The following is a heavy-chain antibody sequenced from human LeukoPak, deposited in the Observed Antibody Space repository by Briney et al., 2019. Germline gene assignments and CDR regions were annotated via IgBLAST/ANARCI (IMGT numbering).Heavy chain of an antibody. V-gene: IGHV3-53*01. Sequence: GGSLRLSCAASGFTVSTNYMNWVRQAPGKGLEWVSGLSNSGGSTYYADSVKGRFTISRDNSKNALYLQMNSLRAEDTAVYYCAKETSSSFDCWGQGTLVTVSS. CDR2: SNSGGST. CDR3: AKETSSSFDC. CDR1: GFTVSTNY. J-gene: IGHJ4*02. D-gene: IGHD6-13*01.